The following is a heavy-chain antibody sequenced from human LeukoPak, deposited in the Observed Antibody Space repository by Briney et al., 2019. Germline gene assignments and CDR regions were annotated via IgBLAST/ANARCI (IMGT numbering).Heavy chain of an antibody. D-gene: IGHD3-3*01. CDR2: IFHSGST. V-gene: IGHV4-30-2*01. CDR3: ARGTGTRITIFGVVISAFDV. J-gene: IGHJ3*01. Sequence: SQTLSLTCTVSGGSISSGGYCWSWIRQPPGKGLEWIGDIFHSGSTYYNPSLKSRVTISVDRSKNQFSLKLSSVTAADTAVYYCARGTGTRITIFGVVISAFDVWGQGTMVTVSS. CDR1: GGSISSGGYC.